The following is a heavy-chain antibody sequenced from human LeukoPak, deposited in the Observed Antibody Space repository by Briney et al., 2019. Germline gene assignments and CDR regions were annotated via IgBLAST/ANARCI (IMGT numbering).Heavy chain of an antibody. CDR2: INPNSGGT. J-gene: IGHJ4*02. CDR1: GYTFTCYY. Sequence: ASVKVSCTASGYTFTCYYMHWVRQAPGQGLEWMGWINPNSGGTNYAQKFQGRVTMTRDTSISTAYMELSRLRSDDTAVYYCASWPSRSGYYYGHAAYDYWGQGTLVTVSS. D-gene: IGHD3-22*01. V-gene: IGHV1-2*02. CDR3: ASWPSRSGYYYGHAAYDY.